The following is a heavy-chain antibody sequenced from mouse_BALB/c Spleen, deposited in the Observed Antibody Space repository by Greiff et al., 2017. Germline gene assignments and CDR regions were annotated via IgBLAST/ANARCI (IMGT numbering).Heavy chain of an antibody. CDR3: ASELYYRYDGDY. V-gene: IGHV1-84*02. CDR2: IYPGSGNT. Sequence: VQLQQSGPELVKPGASVKISCKASGYTFTDYYINWVKQKPGQGLEWTGWIYPGSGNTKYNEKFKGKATLTVDTSSSTAYMQLSSLTSEDTAVYFCASELYYRYDGDYWGQGTTLTVSS. J-gene: IGHJ2*01. CDR1: GYTFTDYY. D-gene: IGHD2-14*01.